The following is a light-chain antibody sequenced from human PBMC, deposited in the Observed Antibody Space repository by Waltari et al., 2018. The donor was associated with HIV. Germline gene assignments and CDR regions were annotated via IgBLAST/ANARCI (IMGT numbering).Light chain of an antibody. CDR2: RDD. CDR1: NSNIGSNS. CDR3: AVWDDSLRGGV. V-gene: IGLV1-47*01. Sequence: QSVVTQPPSASGTPGQRVVISCSGSNSNIGSNSVNWYQQVPGAAPKIPIYRDDQRSSGVPDRFSGSKSATSAALAISELRSEDEADYYCAVWDDSLRGGVFGGGTKLTVL. J-gene: IGLJ3*02.